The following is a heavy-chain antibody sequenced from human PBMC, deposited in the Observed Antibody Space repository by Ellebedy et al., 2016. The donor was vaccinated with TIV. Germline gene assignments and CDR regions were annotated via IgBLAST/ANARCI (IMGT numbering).Heavy chain of an antibody. J-gene: IGHJ4*02. CDR1: GFTFSSFE. V-gene: IGHV3-48*03. CDR3: ARGYPVQIDY. CDR2: IDTSDTTI. Sequence: GESLKISCAASGFTFSSFEMNWVRQAPGKGLEWVSYIDTSDTTIYFADSVKGRFTISRDNAKNSLYLQMNSLRAEDTAVYYCARGYPVQIDYWGQGTLVTVSS. D-gene: IGHD1-1*01.